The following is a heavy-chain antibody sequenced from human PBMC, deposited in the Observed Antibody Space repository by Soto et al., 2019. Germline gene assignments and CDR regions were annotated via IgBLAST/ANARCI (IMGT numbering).Heavy chain of an antibody. J-gene: IGHJ4*02. CDR3: ARGPLTPYFDY. V-gene: IGHV4-31*03. Sequence: SETLSLTCTVSGGPISSGGYYWSWIRQHPGKGLEWIGYIFYSGSTYYNPSLKSRVSISVDTSKNQFSLKLSSVTAADTAVFYCARGPLTPYFDYWGQGALVTVSS. CDR1: GGPISSGGYY. CDR2: IFYSGST. D-gene: IGHD7-27*01.